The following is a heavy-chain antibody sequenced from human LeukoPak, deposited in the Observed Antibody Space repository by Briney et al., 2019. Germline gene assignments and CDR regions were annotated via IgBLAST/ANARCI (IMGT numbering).Heavy chain of an antibody. CDR2: INWNGGST. Sequence: GGSLRLSCAASGFTFDDYGMSWVRQAPGKGLEWVSGINWNGGSTGYADSVKGRFTISRDNAKNALYLQMHSLRAEDTAVYYCANGGYCSRSSCSPFDYWGQGTLVTVSS. CDR3: ANGGYCSRSSCSPFDY. J-gene: IGHJ4*02. D-gene: IGHD2-2*01. V-gene: IGHV3-20*04. CDR1: GFTFDDYG.